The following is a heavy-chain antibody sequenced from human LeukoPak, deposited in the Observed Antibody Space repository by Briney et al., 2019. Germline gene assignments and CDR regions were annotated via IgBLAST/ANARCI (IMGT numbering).Heavy chain of an antibody. D-gene: IGHD3-10*01. CDR1: GGSISSGGYY. V-gene: IGHV4-30-2*01. J-gene: IGHJ3*02. CDR3: ARDLGGSGSDAFDI. Sequence: SQTLSLTCTVSGGSISSGGYYWSCIRQPPGKGLEWIGYIYHSGSTYYNPSLKSRVTISVDRPKNQFSLKLSSVTAADTAVYYCARDLGGSGSDAFDIWGQGTMVTVSS. CDR2: IYHSGST.